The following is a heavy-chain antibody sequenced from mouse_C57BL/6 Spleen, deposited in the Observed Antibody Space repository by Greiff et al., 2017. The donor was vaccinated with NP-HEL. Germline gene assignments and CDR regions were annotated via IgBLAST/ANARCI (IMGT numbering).Heavy chain of an antibody. V-gene: IGHV1-26*01. CDR2: INPNNGGT. J-gene: IGHJ2*01. CDR3: ARSEGDYFDY. CDR1: GYTFTDYY. Sequence: EVQLQQSGPELVKPGASVKISCKASGYTFTDYYMNWVKQSHGKSLEWIGDINPNNGGTSYNQKFKGKATLTVDKSSSTAYMELRSLTSEDSAVYHCARSEGDYFDYWGQGTTLTVSS.